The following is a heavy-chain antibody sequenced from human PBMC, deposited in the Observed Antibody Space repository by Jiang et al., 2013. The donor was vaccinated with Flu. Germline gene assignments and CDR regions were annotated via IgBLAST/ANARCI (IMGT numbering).Heavy chain of an antibody. CDR3: ARQGGSYYDASGYYYY. V-gene: IGHV4-59*08. Sequence: GSGLVKPSETLFLICTISSGSISGYYWSWIRQPPGKGLEWIGSIYSSGTTNYNPSLKTRVTISVDTSKNQFSLKLNSVTAADTAVYFCARQGGSYYDASGYYYYWGQGTLVTVSS. CDR2: IYSSGTT. CDR1: SGSISGYY. D-gene: IGHD3-22*01. J-gene: IGHJ4*02.